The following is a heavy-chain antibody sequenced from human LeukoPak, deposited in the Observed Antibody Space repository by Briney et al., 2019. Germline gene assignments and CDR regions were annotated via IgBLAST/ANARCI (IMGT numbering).Heavy chain of an antibody. CDR3: ARDPRGYSYGYYFDY. D-gene: IGHD5-18*01. J-gene: IGHJ4*02. CDR1: GYTFTGYY. Sequence: ASVKVSCKASGYTFTGYYMHWVRQAPGQGLEWMGWINPNSGGTNYAQKFQGRVTMTRDTSISTAYMELSRLRSDDTAVYYCARDPRGYSYGYYFDYRGQGTLVTVSS. CDR2: INPNSGGT. V-gene: IGHV1-2*02.